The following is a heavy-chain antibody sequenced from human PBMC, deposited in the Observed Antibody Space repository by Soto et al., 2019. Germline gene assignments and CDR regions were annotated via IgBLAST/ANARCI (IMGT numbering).Heavy chain of an antibody. CDR1: GFTFSSYG. Sequence: QVQLVESGGGVVQPGRSLRLSCAASGFTFSSYGMHWVRQAPGKGLEWVAVIWYDGSNKYYADSVKGRFTISRDNSKNTLYLQMNSLRAEDTAVYYCARDSPARAAAGTPYYWGQGTLVTVSS. CDR2: IWYDGSNK. V-gene: IGHV3-33*01. CDR3: ARDSPARAAAGTPYY. D-gene: IGHD6-13*01. J-gene: IGHJ4*02.